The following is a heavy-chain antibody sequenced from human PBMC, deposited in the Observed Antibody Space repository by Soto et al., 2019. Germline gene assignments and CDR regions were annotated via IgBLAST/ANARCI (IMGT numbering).Heavy chain of an antibody. Sequence: QLQLQESGPGLVKPSETLSLTCTVSGGSISSSSYYWGWIRQPPGKGLEWIGSIYYSGSTYYNPSLKSRVTISVDTSKNQFSLKLSSVTAADTAVYYCARHRLLLVHETFFDYWGQGTLVTVSS. V-gene: IGHV4-39*01. CDR2: IYYSGST. D-gene: IGHD2-15*01. CDR1: GGSISSSSYY. J-gene: IGHJ4*02. CDR3: ARHRLLLVHETFFDY.